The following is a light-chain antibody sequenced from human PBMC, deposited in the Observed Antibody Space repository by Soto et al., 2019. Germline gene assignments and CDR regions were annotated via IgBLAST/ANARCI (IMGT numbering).Light chain of an antibody. J-gene: IGKJ5*01. Sequence: DIVLTQSPATVSXSPXXXXTXXXRASQSVSSNLAWYQQKPGQAPRLLIYDASNRVTGIPARFSGSGSETDFTLTISGLRSEDSAVYFCQQYNNWPFSFGQGRLLEIK. V-gene: IGKV3D-15*01. CDR2: DAS. CDR1: QSVSSN. CDR3: QQYNNWPFS.